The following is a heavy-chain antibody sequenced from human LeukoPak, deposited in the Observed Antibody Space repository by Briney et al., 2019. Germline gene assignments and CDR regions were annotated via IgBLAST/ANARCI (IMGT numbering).Heavy chain of an antibody. Sequence: TSETLSLTCGVSGDSISSDGHSWSWIRQPPGKGLEWVGYIYHSGAAYHNPSLKSRLALSVDTSNNQFSLRLRSVTAADTAVYYCVRGVGGEYFYFDRWGQGALVTVSA. D-gene: IGHD1-26*01. CDR2: IYHSGAA. J-gene: IGHJ4*02. V-gene: IGHV4-30-4*07. CDR3: VRGVGGEYFYFDR. CDR1: GDSISSDGHS.